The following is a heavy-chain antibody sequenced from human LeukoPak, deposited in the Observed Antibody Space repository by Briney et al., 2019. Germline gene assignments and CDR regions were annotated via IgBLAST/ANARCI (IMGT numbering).Heavy chain of an antibody. V-gene: IGHV1-18*01. Sequence: ASVKVSCKASGYTFTSYGISWVRQAPGQGLEWMGWISAYNGNTNYAQKLQGRVTMTTDTSTSTAYMELRSLRSDDTAVYYCAGIYDYVWGSYRYYFDYCGQGTLVTVSS. CDR3: AGIYDYVWGSYRYYFDY. CDR1: GYTFTSYG. J-gene: IGHJ4*02. CDR2: ISAYNGNT. D-gene: IGHD3-16*02.